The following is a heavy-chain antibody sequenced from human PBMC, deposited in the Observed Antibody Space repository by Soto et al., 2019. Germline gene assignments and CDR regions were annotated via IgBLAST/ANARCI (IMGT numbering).Heavy chain of an antibody. D-gene: IGHD5-12*01. CDR3: ARGEGSGYDWVYYYYGMDV. V-gene: IGHV4-59*01. J-gene: IGHJ6*02. Sequence: SETLSLTCTVSGGSISSYYWSWIRQPPGKGLGWIGYIYYSGSTNYNPSLKSRVTISVDTSKNQFSLKLSSVTAADTAVYYCARGEGSGYDWVYYYYGMDVWGQGTTVTVSS. CDR2: IYYSGST. CDR1: GGSISSYY.